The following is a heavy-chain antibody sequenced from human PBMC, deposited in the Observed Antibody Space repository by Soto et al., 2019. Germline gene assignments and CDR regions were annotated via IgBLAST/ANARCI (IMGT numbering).Heavy chain of an antibody. CDR2: ISSSGSTI. J-gene: IGHJ3*02. D-gene: IGHD2-15*01. CDR3: ARPNVAYCSGGSCYAFDI. Sequence: GGSLRLSCAASGFTFSDYYMSWIRQAPGKGLEWVSYISSSGSTIYYANSVKGRFTISRDNAKNSLYLQMNSLRAEDTAVYYCARPNVAYCSGGSCYAFDIWGQGTMVTVS. CDR1: GFTFSDYY. V-gene: IGHV3-11*01.